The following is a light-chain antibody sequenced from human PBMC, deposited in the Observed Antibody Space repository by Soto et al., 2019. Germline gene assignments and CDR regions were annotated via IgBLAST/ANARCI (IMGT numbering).Light chain of an antibody. Sequence: QSVLTQPPSASGTPGQRVTISCSGNGSNIGSHTVNWFQQLPGAAPKLLIYTNNQRPSGVPDRFSGSKSGTSASLAISGLQSEDEADYYCAAWDDSLNGHVVFGGGTKLTVL. V-gene: IGLV1-44*01. CDR2: TNN. CDR3: AAWDDSLNGHVV. CDR1: GSNIGSHT. J-gene: IGLJ2*01.